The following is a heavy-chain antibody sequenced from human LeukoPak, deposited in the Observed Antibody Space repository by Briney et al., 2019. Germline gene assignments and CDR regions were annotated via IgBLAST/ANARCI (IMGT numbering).Heavy chain of an antibody. Sequence: GGSLRLSCTASGFTFSSYWMSWVRQAPGKGLEWVANRKHDGSEKYYVDSVKGRFTIFRDNAKTSLYLQMNSLRAEDTAVYYCARAYYDSSGYYYVYFDYWGQGTLVTVSS. CDR2: RKHDGSEK. D-gene: IGHD3-22*01. J-gene: IGHJ4*02. V-gene: IGHV3-7*01. CDR1: GFTFSSYW. CDR3: ARAYYDSSGYYYVYFDY.